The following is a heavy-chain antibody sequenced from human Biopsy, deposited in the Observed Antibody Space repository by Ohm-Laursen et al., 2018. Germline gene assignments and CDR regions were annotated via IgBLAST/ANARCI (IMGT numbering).Heavy chain of an antibody. Sequence: ASVKVSCKASGYTFTGYYIHWVRQAPGQGLEWMGYINPKNGDTNYEQKFRGRVTVTRDTSINTLYVDLSRMTPDDTAVYYCARESNPKRLGDWGQGTLVTVSS. V-gene: IGHV1-2*02. CDR2: INPKNGDT. CDR3: ARESNPKRLGD. CDR1: GYTFTGYY. D-gene: IGHD3-16*01. J-gene: IGHJ4*02.